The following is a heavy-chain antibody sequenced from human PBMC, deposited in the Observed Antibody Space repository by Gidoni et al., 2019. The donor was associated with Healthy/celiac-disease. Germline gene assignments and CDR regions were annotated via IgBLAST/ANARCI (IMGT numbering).Heavy chain of an antibody. CDR3: ARLTGDSSGKIVGGADY. CDR2: IDPSDSYT. J-gene: IGHJ4*02. D-gene: IGHD3-22*01. V-gene: IGHV5-10-1*03. CDR1: GYSFTSYW. Sequence: EVQLVQSGAEVKKPGESLRISCKGSGYSFTSYWISWVRQMPGKGLEWMGRIDPSDSYTNYSPSFQGHVTISADKSISTAYLQWSSLKASDTAMYYCARLTGDSSGKIVGGADYWGQGTLVTVSS.